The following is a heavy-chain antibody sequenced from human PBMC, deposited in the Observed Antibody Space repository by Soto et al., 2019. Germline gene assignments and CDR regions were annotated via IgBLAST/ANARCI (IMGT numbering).Heavy chain of an antibody. V-gene: IGHV1-8*01. CDR2: MNPNSGNT. CDR1: GYTFTSYD. Sequence: ASVKVSCKASGYTFTSYDINWVRQATGQGLEWMGWMNPNSGNTGYAQKFQGRVTMTRNTSISTAYMELSSLRSEDTAVYYCARSRGVLRFLEWTITYYYYYGMDVWGQGTTVTVSS. J-gene: IGHJ6*02. D-gene: IGHD3-3*01. CDR3: ARSRGVLRFLEWTITYYYYYGMDV.